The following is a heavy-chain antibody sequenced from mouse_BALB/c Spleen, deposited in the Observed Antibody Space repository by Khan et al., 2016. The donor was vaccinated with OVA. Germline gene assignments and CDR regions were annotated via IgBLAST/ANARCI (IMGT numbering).Heavy chain of an antibody. CDR3: AGGGAAYYRNDGGAMEY. J-gene: IGHJ4*01. V-gene: IGHV9-4*02. CDR2: INTHSGVP. CDR1: GYTFTTAG. D-gene: IGHD2-14*01. Sequence: QIQLVQSGPELKKPGETVRISCKASGYTFTTAGIQWVQKMPGKGLKWIGWINTHSGVPKYAEDFKGRFAFSLDISVNTAYLQITNLKNEDTATYFWAGGGAAYYRNDGGAMEYWGQGTSVTVSS.